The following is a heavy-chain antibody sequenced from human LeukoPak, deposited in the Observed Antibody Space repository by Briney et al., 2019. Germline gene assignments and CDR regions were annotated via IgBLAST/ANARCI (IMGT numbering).Heavy chain of an antibody. CDR2: IYHSGST. Sequence: SETLSLTCTVSGYSISSGYYWGWIRQPPGKGLEWIGSIYHSGSTYYNPSLKSRVTISVDTSKNQFSLKLSSVTAADTAVYYCARRRKSNDSWGQGSLVTVSS. J-gene: IGHJ4*02. CDR3: ARRRKSNDS. V-gene: IGHV4-38-2*02. D-gene: IGHD1-14*01. CDR1: GYSISSGYY.